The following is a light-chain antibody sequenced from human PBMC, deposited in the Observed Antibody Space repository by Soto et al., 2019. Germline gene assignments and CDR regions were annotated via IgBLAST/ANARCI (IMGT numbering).Light chain of an antibody. CDR2: EVS. CDR1: SSDVGAYNY. Sequence: QSALTQPASVSGSPGQSITISCTGTSSDVGAYNYVSWYQRPPGKAPKLMVYEVSNRPPGVSDRFSGSRSGNTASLTISGPQAEDESDYYCSSYTSSSTWVFGGRTKVTVL. CDR3: SSYTSSSTWV. V-gene: IGLV2-14*01. J-gene: IGLJ3*02.